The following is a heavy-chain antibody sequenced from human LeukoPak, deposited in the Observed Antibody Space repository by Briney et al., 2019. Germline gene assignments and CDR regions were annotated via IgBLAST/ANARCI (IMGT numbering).Heavy chain of an antibody. CDR1: GFTFDDYA. D-gene: IGHD6-19*01. V-gene: IGHV3-9*01. CDR3: AKDIGAVAGYAFDI. J-gene: IGHJ3*02. CDR2: ISWNSGSI. Sequence: GRSVRLSCAASGFTFDDYAMHWVRQAPGKGLEWVSGISWNSGSIGYADSVKGRFTISRDNAKNSLYLQMNSLRAEDTALYYCAKDIGAVAGYAFDIWGQGTMVTVSS.